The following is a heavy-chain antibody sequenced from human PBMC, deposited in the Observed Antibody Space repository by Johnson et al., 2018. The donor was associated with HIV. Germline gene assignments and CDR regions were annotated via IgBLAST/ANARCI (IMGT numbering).Heavy chain of an antibody. CDR3: ARGGYSTILDAFDI. D-gene: IGHD6-13*01. V-gene: IGHV3-30*03. CDR1: GFTFSSYG. Sequence: QMQLVESGGGVVRPGGSLRLSCAASGFTFSSYGMHWVRQAPGKGLEWVAVISYDGSNKYYADSVKGRFTISRDNSKNTLYLQMNSLRAEDTAVYYCARGGYSTILDAFDIWGQGTMVTVSS. J-gene: IGHJ3*02. CDR2: ISYDGSNK.